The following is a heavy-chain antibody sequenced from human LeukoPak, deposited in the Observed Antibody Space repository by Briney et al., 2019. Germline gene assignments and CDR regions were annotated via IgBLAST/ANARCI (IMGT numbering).Heavy chain of an antibody. J-gene: IGHJ5*02. V-gene: IGHV1-18*01. D-gene: IGHD2-15*01. CDR2: ISAYNGNT. CDR1: GYTFTSYG. CDR3: ARAGTPTDIVVVVAATGGNWFDP. Sequence: ASVKVSCKASGYTFTSYGISWVRRAPGQGLEWMGWISAYNGNTNYAQKLQGRVTMTTDTSTSTAYMELRSLRSDDTAVYYCARAGTPTDIVVVVAATGGNWFDPWGQGTLVTVSS.